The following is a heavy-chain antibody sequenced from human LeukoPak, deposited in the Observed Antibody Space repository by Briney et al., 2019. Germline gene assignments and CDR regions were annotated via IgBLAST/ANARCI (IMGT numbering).Heavy chain of an antibody. J-gene: IGHJ5*02. Sequence: GGSLRLSCAASGFTFSSYAMHWVRQAPGKGLEWVAVVSYDGSNKYYADSVKGRFTISRDNAKNSLYLQMNSLTAEDTAVYYCAREVAARRLGSWIDPWGQGTLVTVSS. D-gene: IGHD6-6*01. V-gene: IGHV3-30-3*01. CDR1: GFTFSSYA. CDR2: VSYDGSNK. CDR3: AREVAARRLGSWIDP.